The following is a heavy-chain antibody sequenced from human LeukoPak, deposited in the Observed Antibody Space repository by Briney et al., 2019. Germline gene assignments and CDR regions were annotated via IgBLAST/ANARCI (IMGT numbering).Heavy chain of an antibody. J-gene: IGHJ4*02. D-gene: IGHD3-3*01. Sequence: SXTLSLTCAVYGGSFSGYYWSWIRQPPGKGVEWIGEINHSESTNYNPSLKSRVNISVEKSKNKFSLKLSSVTAADTAVYYCARKGITIFGVVKGFDYWGQGTLVTVSS. CDR3: ARKGITIFGVVKGFDY. CDR1: GGSFSGYY. V-gene: IGHV4-34*01. CDR2: INHSEST.